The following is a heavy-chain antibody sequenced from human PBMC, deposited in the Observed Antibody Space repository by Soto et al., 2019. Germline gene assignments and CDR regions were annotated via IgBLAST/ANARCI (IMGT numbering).Heavy chain of an antibody. D-gene: IGHD2-2*01. J-gene: IGHJ4*02. V-gene: IGHV4-34*01. CDR1: GGSFSGYF. Sequence: SETLSLTCAVYGGSFSGYFWSWIRQPPGKGLEWIGEINHSGSTNYNPSLKSRVTISVDTSKNQFSLKLSSVTAADTAVYYCARFIVVPAAIGDYWGQGTLVTVSS. CDR3: ARFIVVPAAIGDY. CDR2: INHSGST.